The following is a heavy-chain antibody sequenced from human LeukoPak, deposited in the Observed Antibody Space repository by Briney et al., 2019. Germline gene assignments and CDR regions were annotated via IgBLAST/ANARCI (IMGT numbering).Heavy chain of an antibody. CDR1: GFTFDDYA. Sequence: GGSLRLSCAASGFTFDDYAMHWVRQAAGKGLGWVSGISWNSGSIGYADSVKGRFTISRDNAKNCLYLQMNSLRAEDMALYYCAKDIDYDILTGQWYFDLWGRGTLVTVSS. CDR3: AKDIDYDILTGQWYFDL. D-gene: IGHD3-9*01. CDR2: ISWNSGSI. J-gene: IGHJ2*01. V-gene: IGHV3-9*03.